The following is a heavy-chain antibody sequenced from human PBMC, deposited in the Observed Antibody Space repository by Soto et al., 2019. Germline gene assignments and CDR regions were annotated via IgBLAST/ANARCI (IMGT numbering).Heavy chain of an antibody. CDR2: FDPEDGET. CDR3: ATFPYNWNDYYYYGMDV. D-gene: IGHD1-1*01. J-gene: IGHJ6*02. CDR1: GYTLTELS. Sequence: GASVKVSFKVSGYTLTELSMHWVRQAPGKGLEWMGGFDPEDGETIYAQKFQGRVTMTEDTSTDTAYMELSSLRSEDTAVYYCATFPYNWNDYYYYGMDVWGQGTMVTVSS. V-gene: IGHV1-24*01.